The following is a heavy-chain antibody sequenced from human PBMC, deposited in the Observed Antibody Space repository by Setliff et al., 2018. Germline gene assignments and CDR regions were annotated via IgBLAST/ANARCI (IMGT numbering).Heavy chain of an antibody. J-gene: IGHJ1*01. CDR3: ATVGGRSSDGDH. CDR1: GGSISSYY. D-gene: IGHD1-26*01. V-gene: IGHV4-59*04. Sequence: SETLSLTCTVSGGSISSYYWSWIRQSPGKGLEWIGYIAYSGSTDSNPSLQSRATMSIDASKNQFSLELRSVSAADTAVYYCATVGGRSSDGDHWGQGTLVTVSS. CDR2: IAYSGST.